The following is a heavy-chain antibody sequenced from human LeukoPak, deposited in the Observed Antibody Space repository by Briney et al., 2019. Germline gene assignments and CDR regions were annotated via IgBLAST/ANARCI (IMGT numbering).Heavy chain of an antibody. J-gene: IGHJ6*03. V-gene: IGHV1-46*01. D-gene: IGHD4-23*01. CDR3: ARNYGGNSPWYYYYYMDV. Sequence: ASVKVSCKASGYTFTSYYMHWVRQAPGQGLEWVGIINPSGGSTSYAQKFQGRVTMTRDMSTSTVYMELSSLRSEDTAVYYCARNYGGNSPWYYYYYMDVWGKGTTVTVSS. CDR2: INPSGGST. CDR1: GYTFTSYY.